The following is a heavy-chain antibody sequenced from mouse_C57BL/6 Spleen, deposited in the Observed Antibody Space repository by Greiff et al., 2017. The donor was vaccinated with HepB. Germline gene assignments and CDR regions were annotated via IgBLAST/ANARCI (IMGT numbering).Heavy chain of an antibody. CDR2: IYPGDGDT. V-gene: IGHV1-82*01. CDR1: GYAFSSSW. D-gene: IGHD1-1*01. CDR3: ARLDSIYYYGSSYDY. J-gene: IGHJ2*01. Sequence: QVQLKQSGPELVKPGASVKISCKASGYAFSSSWMNWVKQRPGKGLEWIGRIYPGDGDTNYNGKFKGKATLTADKSSSTAYMQLSSLTSEDSAVYFCARLDSIYYYGSSYDYWGQGTTLTVSS.